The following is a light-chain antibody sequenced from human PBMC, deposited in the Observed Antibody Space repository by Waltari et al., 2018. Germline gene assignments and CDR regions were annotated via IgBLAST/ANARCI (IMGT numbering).Light chain of an antibody. CDR2: GAS. CDR1: QSVSRA. V-gene: IGKV3-20*01. CDR3: QHNVKLPVT. J-gene: IGKJ1*01. Sequence: EIVLTQSPGTLSLSPGERATPSCRASQSVSRALVWYQQKPGQAPRLLIYGASTRAAGVPDRFSGSGSGTDFSLTISRLDPEDFAVYYCQHNVKLPVTFGQGTKVEI.